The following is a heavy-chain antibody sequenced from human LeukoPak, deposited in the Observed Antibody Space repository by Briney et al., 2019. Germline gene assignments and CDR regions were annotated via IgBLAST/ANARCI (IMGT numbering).Heavy chain of an antibody. CDR2: ITRSSIYI. J-gene: IGHJ4*02. V-gene: IGHV3-21*01. D-gene: IGHD3-22*01. CDR1: GFTLSTYN. CDR3: VRVRYDGSGYYSIYDY. Sequence: GGSLRLSCAASGFTLSTYNMNWVRQAPGKGLEWVSSITRSSIYIYYADSLKGRFTISRDNAKNSLYLQMNSLRAEDTAVYYCVRVRYDGSGYYSIYDYWGQGTLVTVAS.